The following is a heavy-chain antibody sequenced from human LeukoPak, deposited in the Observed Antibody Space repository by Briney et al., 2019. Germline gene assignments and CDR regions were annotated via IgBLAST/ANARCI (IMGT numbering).Heavy chain of an antibody. CDR1: GGSISSYY. V-gene: IGHV4-59*01. Sequence: PSETLSLTCTVSGGSISSYYWSWIRQPPGKGLEWIGYIYYSGSTNYNPSFKSRVTISVDTSKNQFSLKLSSVTAADTAVYYCAREDYYDSSGYFDYWGQGTLVTVSS. CDR2: IYYSGST. J-gene: IGHJ4*02. CDR3: AREDYYDSSGYFDY. D-gene: IGHD3-22*01.